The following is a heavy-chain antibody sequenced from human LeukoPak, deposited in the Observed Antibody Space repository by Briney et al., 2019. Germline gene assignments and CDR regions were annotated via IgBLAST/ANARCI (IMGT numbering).Heavy chain of an antibody. CDR2: IKQDGSEK. V-gene: IGHV3-7*01. Sequence: GGSLRLSRAASGVMLSSYWMSWVRQAPGKRLEWVANIKQDGSEKYYVDSVKGRFTTSRDNAKSSLYLQMNSLRAEDTAVYYCGRGHWGLDYWGQGALVSVSS. CDR1: GVMLSSYW. CDR3: GRGHWGLDY. D-gene: IGHD7-27*01. J-gene: IGHJ4*02.